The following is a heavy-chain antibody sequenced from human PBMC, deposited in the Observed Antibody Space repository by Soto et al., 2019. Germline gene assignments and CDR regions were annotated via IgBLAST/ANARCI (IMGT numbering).Heavy chain of an antibody. D-gene: IGHD2-2*01. CDR1: GFTFSSYS. CDR3: ADLSRYCTSSNCD. J-gene: IGHJ4*02. V-gene: IGHV3-23*01. Sequence: DVRLLESGGGLVQPGGSLRLSCAASGFTFSSYSMSWVRQAPGKGLEWVSTIGTSASTYYGDSVRGRFTISRDNSRNTLYLQMNSLRAEDTAVYYCADLSRYCTSSNCDSGQGTLVTVSS. CDR2: IGTSAST.